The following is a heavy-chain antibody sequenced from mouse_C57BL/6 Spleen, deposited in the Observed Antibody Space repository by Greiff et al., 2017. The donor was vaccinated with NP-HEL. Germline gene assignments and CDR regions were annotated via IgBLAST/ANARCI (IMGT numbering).Heavy chain of an antibody. CDR1: GYTFTSYT. CDR2: INPSSGYT. D-gene: IGHD2-3*01. Sequence: VQLQQSGAELARPGASVKMSCKASGYTFTSYTMHWVKQRPGQGLEWIGYINPSSGYTKYNQKFKDKATLTADKSSSTAYMQLSSLTSEDSAVYYCARKWLVYDGYSAWFAYWGQGTLVTVAA. J-gene: IGHJ3*01. V-gene: IGHV1-4*01. CDR3: ARKWLVYDGYSAWFAY.